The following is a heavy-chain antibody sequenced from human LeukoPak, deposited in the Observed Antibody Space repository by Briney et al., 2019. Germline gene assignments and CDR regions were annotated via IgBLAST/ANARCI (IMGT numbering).Heavy chain of an antibody. V-gene: IGHV1-18*01. Sequence: GASVKVSCKASGYTFTSYGISWVRQAPGQGLEWMGWISAYNGNTNYAQKLQGRVTMTTDTSTSTAYMELRSLRSDDTAVYYCARGRSITIFGVVTHDDAFDIWGQGTMVTVSS. CDR2: ISAYNGNT. CDR1: GYTFTSYG. D-gene: IGHD3-3*01. CDR3: ARGRSITIFGVVTHDDAFDI. J-gene: IGHJ3*02.